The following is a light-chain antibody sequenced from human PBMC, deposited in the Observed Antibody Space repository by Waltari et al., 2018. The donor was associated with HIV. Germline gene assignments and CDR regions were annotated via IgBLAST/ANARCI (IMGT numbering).Light chain of an antibody. J-gene: IGLJ3*02. V-gene: IGLV3-21*04. CDR3: QVWDSSSDHPV. Sequence: SYVLTQPPSVSVAPGKTARITCGGNNIASKSVHWYQQKTGQAPVLVIYDDSDRPSGIPERFSGSNSGNTATLTISRVEAGDEADYYCQVWDSSSDHPVFGGGTKLTVL. CDR2: DDS. CDR1: NIASKS.